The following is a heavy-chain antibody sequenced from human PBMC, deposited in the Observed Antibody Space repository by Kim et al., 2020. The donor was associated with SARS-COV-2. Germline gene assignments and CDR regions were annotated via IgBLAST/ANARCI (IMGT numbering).Heavy chain of an antibody. CDR3: SAVKPGAN. CDR1: GFTFSGSN. D-gene: IGHD3-10*01. CDR2: ISTGCKGYAS. J-gene: IGHJ4*02. Sequence: GGSLRLSCAASGFTFSGSNIHWVRQASGRGLEWVGRISTGCKGYASAYAASVKGSFTIARADSENKAYLQMNSLHTRATAIYYCSAVKPGANGGEGTVVT. V-gene: IGHV3-73*01.